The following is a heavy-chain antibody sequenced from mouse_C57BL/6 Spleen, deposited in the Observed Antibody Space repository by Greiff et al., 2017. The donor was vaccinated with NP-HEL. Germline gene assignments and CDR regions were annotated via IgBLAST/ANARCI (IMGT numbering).Heavy chain of an antibody. D-gene: IGHD1-1*01. CDR2: IDPETGGT. CDR1: GYTFTDYE. CDR3: TRGGLLRYFDD. J-gene: IGHJ2*01. V-gene: IGHV1-15*01. Sequence: QVQLQQSGAELVRPGASVTLSCKASGYTFTDYEMHWVKQTPVHGLEWIGAIDPETGGTAYNQKFKGKAILTADKSSSTAYMELRSLTSEDSAVYYCTRGGLLRYFDDWGQGTTLTVSS.